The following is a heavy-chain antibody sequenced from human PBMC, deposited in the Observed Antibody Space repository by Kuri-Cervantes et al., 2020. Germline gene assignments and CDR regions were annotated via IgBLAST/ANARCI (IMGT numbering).Heavy chain of an antibody. CDR2: ITYSRNT. CDR3: AIERGYSYSSSYFDS. V-gene: IGHV4-61*01. CDR1: GGSISSSNYY. J-gene: IGHJ4*02. D-gene: IGHD5-18*01. Sequence: GSLRLSCTVSGGSISSSNYYWGWIRQPPGKGLEWIGYITYSRNTKYNPSLQSRVTMSIDTSKNQFSLKLTSITAADRAVYFCAIERGYSYSSSYFDSWGQGALVTVSS.